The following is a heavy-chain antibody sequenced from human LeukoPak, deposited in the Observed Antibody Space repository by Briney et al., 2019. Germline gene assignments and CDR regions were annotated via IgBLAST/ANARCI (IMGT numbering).Heavy chain of an antibody. CDR2: IYSNGDT. Sequence: KPSETLSLTRTVSGGPITRSAYYWVWVRQSPGRGLEWLGSIYSNGDTYYNPSFESRVTIAIETSKNQFSLKMTSVTAADTAAYYCTSRGFRLPLDAFDVWGQGTRVAVPS. V-gene: IGHV4-39*01. CDR3: TSRGFRLPLDAFDV. CDR1: GGPITRSAYY. J-gene: IGHJ3*01. D-gene: IGHD5-24*01.